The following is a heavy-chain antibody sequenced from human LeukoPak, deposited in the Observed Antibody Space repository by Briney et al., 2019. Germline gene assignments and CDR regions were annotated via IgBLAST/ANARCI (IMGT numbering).Heavy chain of an antibody. CDR3: ARDRHSSGYYDY. Sequence: SETLSLTCAVYGGSFSGCYWSWIRQPPGKGLEWIGYIYYSGSTNYNPSLKSRVTISVDTSKNQFSLKLSSVTAADTAVYYCARDRHSSGYYDYWGQGTLVTVSS. D-gene: IGHD3-22*01. V-gene: IGHV4-59*01. CDR1: GGSFSGCY. CDR2: IYYSGST. J-gene: IGHJ4*02.